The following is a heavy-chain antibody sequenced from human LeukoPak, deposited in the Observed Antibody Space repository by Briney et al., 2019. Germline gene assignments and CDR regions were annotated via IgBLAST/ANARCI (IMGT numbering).Heavy chain of an antibody. V-gene: IGHV3-33*01. CDR1: GFTLRTYG. CDR2: IWYDGSHE. CDR3: ARNDYTDYKDALDI. Sequence: PGGSLRLSCAASGFTLRTYGMHWVRQAPGTGLEWVASIWYDGSHENYVDSVKGRFTISRDNSRNTLYLQMNSLRVEDTAVYYCARNDYTDYKDALDIWGRGTKVTVSS. D-gene: IGHD4-11*01. J-gene: IGHJ3*02.